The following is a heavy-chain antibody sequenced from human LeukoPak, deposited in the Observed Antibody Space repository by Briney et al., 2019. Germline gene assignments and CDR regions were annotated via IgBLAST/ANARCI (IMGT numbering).Heavy chain of an antibody. J-gene: IGHJ4*02. D-gene: IGHD1-26*01. CDR3: ARISYHSGSYYFDY. Sequence: SVKVSCKASGYTFTNYGISWVRQAPGQGLEWMGGIIPLFGTANYAQKVQGRVTITTDESTSTAYMELSSLRSEDTAVYYCARISYHSGSYYFDYWGQGTLVTVSS. CDR2: IIPLFGTA. V-gene: IGHV1-69*05. CDR1: GYTFTNYG.